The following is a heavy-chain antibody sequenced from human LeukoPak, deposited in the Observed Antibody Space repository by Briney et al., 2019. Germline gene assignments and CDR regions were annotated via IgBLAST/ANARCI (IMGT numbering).Heavy chain of an antibody. CDR2: FDPEDGET. CDR3: ATGAQDGYQYPEG. Sequence: ASVKVSCKVSGYTLIELSMHWVRQAPGKGLEWMGGFDPEDGETIYAQKFQGRVTMTEDTSTDTAYMELSSLRSEDTAVYYRATGAQDGYQYPEGWGQGTLVTVSS. D-gene: IGHD5-24*01. V-gene: IGHV1-24*01. J-gene: IGHJ4*02. CDR1: GYTLIELS.